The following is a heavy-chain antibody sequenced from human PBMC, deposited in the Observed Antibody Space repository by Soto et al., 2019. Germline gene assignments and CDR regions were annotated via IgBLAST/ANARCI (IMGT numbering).Heavy chain of an antibody. V-gene: IGHV6-1*01. CDR2: TYYRSQWHY. J-gene: IGHJ4*02. D-gene: IGHD6-13*01. CDR1: GDSVSSNSAV. CDR3: AKENGYSSNWFEFDY. Sequence: SQTLSLTCAISGDSVSSNSAVWNWIRQSPSRGLEWLGRTYYRSQWHYEYAVFVQSRISIDPDTSKNQFSLQLNSVTPEDTAVYYCAKENGYSSNWFEFDYWGQGTLVTAPQ.